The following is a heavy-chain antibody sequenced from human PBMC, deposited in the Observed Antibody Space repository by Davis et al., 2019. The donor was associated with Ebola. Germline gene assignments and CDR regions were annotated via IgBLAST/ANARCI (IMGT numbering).Heavy chain of an antibody. CDR1: GFTFDDYG. Sequence: GGSPRLSCAASGFTFDDYGMSWVRQAPGKGLEWVSGINWNGGSTGYADSVKGRFTISRDNAKNSLYLQMNSLRAEDTALYHCATHRYSGYDWALEYWGQGTLVTVSS. J-gene: IGHJ4*02. CDR3: ATHRYSGYDWALEY. CDR2: INWNGGST. V-gene: IGHV3-20*01. D-gene: IGHD5-12*01.